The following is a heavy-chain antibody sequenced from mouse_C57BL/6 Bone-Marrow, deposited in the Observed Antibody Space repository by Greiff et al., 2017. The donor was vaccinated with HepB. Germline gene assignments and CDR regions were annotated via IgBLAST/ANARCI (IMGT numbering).Heavy chain of an antibody. Sequence: EVQLVESGGGLVQPKGSLKLSCAASGFTFNTYALHWVRQAPGKGLEWVARIRSKSSNYATYYADSVKDRFTISRDDSQSMLYLQMNNLKTEDTAMYYCLTGYYYGSSPYYYAMDYWGQGTSVTVSS. V-gene: IGHV10-3*01. CDR1: GFTFNTYA. CDR2: IRSKSSNYAT. CDR3: LTGYYYGSSPYYYAMDY. J-gene: IGHJ4*01. D-gene: IGHD1-1*01.